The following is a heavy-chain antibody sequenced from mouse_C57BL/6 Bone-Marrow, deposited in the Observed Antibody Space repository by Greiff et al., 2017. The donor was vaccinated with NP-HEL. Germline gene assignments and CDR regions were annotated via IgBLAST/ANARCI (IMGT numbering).Heavy chain of an antibody. Sequence: EVKLVESGAELVRPGASVKLSCTVSGFNIKDDYMHWVKQRPEQGLEWIGWIDPENGDTEYASKFQGKATITADTSSNTAYLQLSSLTSEDTAVYYGTAGGSSPYAMDYGGQGTSVTVSS. V-gene: IGHV14-4*01. CDR2: IDPENGDT. D-gene: IGHD1-1*01. J-gene: IGHJ4*01. CDR3: TAGGSSPYAMDY. CDR1: GFNIKDDY.